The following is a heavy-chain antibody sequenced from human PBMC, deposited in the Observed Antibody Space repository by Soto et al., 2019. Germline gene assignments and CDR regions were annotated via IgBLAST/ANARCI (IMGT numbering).Heavy chain of an antibody. CDR1: ESTVSRDW. CDR2: INQDGSEK. J-gene: IGHJ4*02. D-gene: IGHD1-26*01. Sequence: EVHLVESGGGLVQTGGSLRLSCAIFESTVSRDWMNWVRQAPGKGLEWVAHINQDGSEKYYVDSVKGRFTISRDNAKKPLYLQMNSLRPADKAMYYCSGGVGDAFWGQGTLVTVSS. V-gene: IGHV3-7*04. CDR3: SGGVGDAF.